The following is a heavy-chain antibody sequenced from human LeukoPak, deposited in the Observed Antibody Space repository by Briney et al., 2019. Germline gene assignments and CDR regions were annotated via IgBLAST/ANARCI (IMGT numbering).Heavy chain of an antibody. V-gene: IGHV4-34*01. Sequence: SETLSLTCAVYGGSFSGYYWSWIRQPPGKGLEWIGEINHSGSTNYNPSLKSRVTISVDTSKNQFSLKLSSVTAADTAVYYCARVSSYGYSSGWYFSDRKTGTSLSYFDYWGQGTLVTVSS. CDR3: ARVSSYGYSSGWYFSDRKTGTSLSYFDY. J-gene: IGHJ4*02. CDR2: INHSGST. D-gene: IGHD6-19*01. CDR1: GGSFSGYY.